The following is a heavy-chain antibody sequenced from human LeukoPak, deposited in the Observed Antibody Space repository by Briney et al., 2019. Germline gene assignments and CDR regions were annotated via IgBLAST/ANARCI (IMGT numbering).Heavy chain of an antibody. Sequence: GGSLRLSCVASGFTFSNAWMNWVRQAPGKGLEWVGRIKSKTDGGTTDYAAPVKGRFTISRDDSKHTLYLQVNSLKTEDTAVYFCTTGNWGSFSYWGQGTLVSVTS. CDR1: GFTFSNAW. V-gene: IGHV3-15*01. J-gene: IGHJ4*02. CDR3: TTGNWGSFSY. D-gene: IGHD7-27*01. CDR2: IKSKTDGGTT.